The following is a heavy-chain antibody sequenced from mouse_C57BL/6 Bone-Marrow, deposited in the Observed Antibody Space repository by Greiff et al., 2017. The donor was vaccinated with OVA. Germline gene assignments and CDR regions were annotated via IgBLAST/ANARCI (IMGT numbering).Heavy chain of an antibody. CDR3: TLIYYYGSFYFDY. CDR2: IDPENGDT. CDR1: GFTIKDDY. J-gene: IGHJ2*01. Sequence: DVLLVESGAELVRPGASVKLSCTASGFTIKDDYMHWVKQRPEQGLEWIGWIDPENGDTEYASKFQGKATITADTSSNTAYLQLSSLTSEDTAVYYCTLIYYYGSFYFDYWGQGTTLTVSS. V-gene: IGHV14-4*01. D-gene: IGHD1-1*01.